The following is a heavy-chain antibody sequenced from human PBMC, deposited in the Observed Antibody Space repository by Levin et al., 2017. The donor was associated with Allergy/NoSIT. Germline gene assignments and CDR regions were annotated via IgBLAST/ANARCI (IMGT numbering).Heavy chain of an antibody. Sequence: GGSLRLSCAASGFTFSNAWMSWVRQAPGKGLEWVGRIKSKTDGGTTDYAAPVKGRFTISRDDSKNTLYLQMNSLKTEDTAVYYCTTVPGHAVRGVIGAFDIWGQGTMVTVSS. J-gene: IGHJ3*02. V-gene: IGHV3-15*01. D-gene: IGHD3-10*01. CDR2: IKSKTDGGTT. CDR3: TTVPGHAVRGVIGAFDI. CDR1: GFTFSNAW.